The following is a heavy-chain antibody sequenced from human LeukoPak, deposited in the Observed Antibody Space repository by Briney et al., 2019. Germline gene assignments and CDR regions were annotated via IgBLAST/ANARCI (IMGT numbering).Heavy chain of an antibody. CDR3: ARDLYGSGSYNP. D-gene: IGHD3-10*01. CDR2: IGSSSSYI. V-gene: IGHV3-21*01. CDR1: GFTFSSYS. Sequence: GGSLRLSCAASGFTFSSYSMNWVRQAPGKGLEWVSSIGSSSSYIYYADSVKGRFTISRDNAKNSLYLQMNSLRAEDTAVYYCARDLYGSGSYNPWGQGTLVTVSS. J-gene: IGHJ5*02.